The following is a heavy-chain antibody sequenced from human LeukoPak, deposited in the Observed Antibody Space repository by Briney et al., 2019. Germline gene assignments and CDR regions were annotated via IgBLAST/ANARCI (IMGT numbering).Heavy chain of an antibody. V-gene: IGHV3-23*01. CDR2: ISGSGGST. Sequence: PGGSLRLSCAASGFTFSSYAMSWVRQAPGKGLEWVSAISGSGGSTYYADSVKGRFTISRDSSKNTLYLQMNSLRAEDTAVYYCAKRQNIPGIAAAGVDYWGQGTLVTVSS. CDR3: AKRQNIPGIAAAGVDY. D-gene: IGHD6-13*01. CDR1: GFTFSSYA. J-gene: IGHJ4*02.